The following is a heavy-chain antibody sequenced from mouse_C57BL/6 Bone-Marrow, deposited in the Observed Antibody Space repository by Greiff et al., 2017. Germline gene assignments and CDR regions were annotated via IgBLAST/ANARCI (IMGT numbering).Heavy chain of an antibody. V-gene: IGHV1-54*01. CDR3: ARRRRKRQLRIDY. Sequence: QVQLQQSGAELVRPGTSVEVSCKASGYAFTNYLIEWVKQRPGQGLEWIGVINPGSGGTNYNEKVKGKATLTAEKSSRTAYMQLSRLTSEDSAVYFCARRRRKRQLRIDYWGQGTTLTVSS. D-gene: IGHD3-2*02. CDR2: INPGSGGT. CDR1: GYAFTNYL. J-gene: IGHJ2*01.